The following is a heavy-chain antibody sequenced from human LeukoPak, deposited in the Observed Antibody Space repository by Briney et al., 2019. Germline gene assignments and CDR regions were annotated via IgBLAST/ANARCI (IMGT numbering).Heavy chain of an antibody. CDR1: GGSFTDYF. Sequence: SETLSLTCTVYGGSFTDYFWTWIRQSPGKGLEWIGEINDYTGDTNYNPSLNSRVSKSLEKSKNQFSLKLSSVTAADTAVYYCARGPSSSWYGGSVDYWGQGTLVTVSS. CDR2: INDYTGDT. CDR3: ARGPSSSWYGGSVDY. J-gene: IGHJ4*02. D-gene: IGHD6-13*01. V-gene: IGHV4-34*01.